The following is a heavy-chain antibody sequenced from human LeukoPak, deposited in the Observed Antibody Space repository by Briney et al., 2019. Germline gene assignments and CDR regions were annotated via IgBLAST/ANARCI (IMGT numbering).Heavy chain of an antibody. D-gene: IGHD5-12*01. CDR1: GFTFSSYW. CDR2: IKKDGSEN. CDR3: ARGEGGYDLSGEDYYYYMDV. J-gene: IGHJ6*03. Sequence: GGSLRLSCAASGFTFSSYWMSWVRQAPGKGLEWVANIKKDGSENYYVDSVKGRFTISRDNAKKSLYLQMKSLRAEDTAVYYCARGEGGYDLSGEDYYYYMDVWGKGTTVTVSS. V-gene: IGHV3-7*01.